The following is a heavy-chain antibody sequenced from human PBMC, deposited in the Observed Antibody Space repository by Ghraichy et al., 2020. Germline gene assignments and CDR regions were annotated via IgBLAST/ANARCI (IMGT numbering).Heavy chain of an antibody. CDR3: AGGYYYVYYFDY. D-gene: IGHD3-22*01. Sequence: SETLSLTCAVYGGSFSGYYWSWIRQPPGKGLEWIGEINHSGSTNYNPSLKSRVTISVDTSKNQFSLKLSSVTAADTAVYYCAGGYYYVYYFDYWGQGTLVTVSS. CDR1: GGSFSGYY. J-gene: IGHJ4*02. V-gene: IGHV4-34*01. CDR2: INHSGST.